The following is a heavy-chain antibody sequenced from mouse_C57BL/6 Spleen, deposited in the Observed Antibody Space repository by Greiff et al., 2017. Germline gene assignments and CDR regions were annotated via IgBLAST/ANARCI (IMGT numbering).Heavy chain of an antibody. CDR2: IYPGDGDT. CDR3: ARCGNDYFDY. CDR1: GYAFSSSW. V-gene: IGHV1-82*01. J-gene: IGHJ2*01. Sequence: QVQLQQSGPELVKPGASVKISCKASGYAFSSSWMNWVKQRPGKGLEWIGRIYPGDGDTNYNGKFKGTATLTADKSSSTAYMQLSSLTSEDSAVYFCARCGNDYFDYWGQGTTLTVSS.